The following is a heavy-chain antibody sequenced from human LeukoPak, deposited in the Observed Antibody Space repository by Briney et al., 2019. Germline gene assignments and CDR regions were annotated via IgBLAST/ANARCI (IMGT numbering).Heavy chain of an antibody. V-gene: IGHV3-23*01. CDR3: AKVPQGWDGDYGNAFDI. CDR1: GFTFSSYA. J-gene: IGHJ3*02. CDR2: ISGSGGST. Sequence: GGSLRLSCAASGFTFSSYAMSWVRQAPGKGLEWVSAISGSGGSTYSAHSLKRPFTTSTDNSKNTLYLQMNSLTAEATAVYSCAKVPQGWDGDYGNAFDIWGQGTMVTVSS. D-gene: IGHD4-17*01.